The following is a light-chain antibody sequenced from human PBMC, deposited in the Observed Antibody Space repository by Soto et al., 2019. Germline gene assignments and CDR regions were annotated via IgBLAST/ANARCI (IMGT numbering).Light chain of an antibody. CDR3: QQYDSYSWT. CDR2: KAS. CDR1: QSISSW. V-gene: IGKV1-5*03. J-gene: IGKJ1*01. Sequence: DIQMTQSPSTLSASVGDRVTITCRASQSISSWLAWYQQKPGKAPKLLIYKASSLESGVPSRFSGSGSGTEFPLTISSLQPDDFATYCCQQYDSYSWTFGQGTKVDIK.